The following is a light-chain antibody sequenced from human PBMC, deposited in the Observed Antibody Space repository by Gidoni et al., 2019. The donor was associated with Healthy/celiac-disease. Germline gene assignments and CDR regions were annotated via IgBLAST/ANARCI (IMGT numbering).Light chain of an antibody. CDR1: SSHLGSNY. CDR3: AAWDDSLSGPWV. J-gene: IGLJ3*02. CDR2: RNN. Sequence: QSVLTQPTSASGTPGQRVTITCSGSSSHLGSNYVYWYQQLPGTAPKLLIYRNNQRPSGVPDRFSGSKSGTSASLAISGLRSEDEADYYCAAWDDSLSGPWVFGGGTKLTVL. V-gene: IGLV1-47*01.